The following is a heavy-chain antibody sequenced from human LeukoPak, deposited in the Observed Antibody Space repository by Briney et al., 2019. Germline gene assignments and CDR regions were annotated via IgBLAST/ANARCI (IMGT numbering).Heavy chain of an antibody. CDR1: GYFFNSYW. CDR3: AKGYSRVDY. Sequence: GESLKISCKASGYFFNSYWIGWVRQMPGKGLEWMGIINPSDSDTRYSPSFQGQVTISADKSISTVYLQWSSLKASDTAKYYCAKGYSRVDYWGQGTLVTVSS. CDR2: INPSDSDT. D-gene: IGHD5-12*01. J-gene: IGHJ4*02. V-gene: IGHV5-51*01.